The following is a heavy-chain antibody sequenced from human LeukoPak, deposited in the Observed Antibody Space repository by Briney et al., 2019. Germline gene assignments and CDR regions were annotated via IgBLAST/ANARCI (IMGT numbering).Heavy chain of an antibody. Sequence: GGSLRLSCAASGFTFSDYYMSWIRQAPGKGLEWVSYISSSGSTIYYADSVKGRFTISRDNAKNSLYLQMNSLRAEDTAVYYCARDSRDGYNSRWFDPWGQGTLVTVSS. V-gene: IGHV3-11*04. CDR2: ISSSGSTI. D-gene: IGHD5-24*01. CDR1: GFTFSDYY. J-gene: IGHJ5*02. CDR3: ARDSRDGYNSRWFDP.